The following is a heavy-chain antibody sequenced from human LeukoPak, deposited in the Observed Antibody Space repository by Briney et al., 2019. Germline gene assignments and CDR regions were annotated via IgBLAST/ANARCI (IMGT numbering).Heavy chain of an antibody. J-gene: IGHJ3*02. CDR1: GYTFTSYY. V-gene: IGHV1-46*01. Sequence: ASVRVSCKASGYTFTSYYIHWVRQAPGQGLEWMGIIYPSGGGTIYAQKFQGRVTMTRDTSISTAYMELSRLRSDDTAVYYCASGREYCSGGSCYSSDDAFDIWGQGTMVTVSS. D-gene: IGHD2-15*01. CDR2: IYPSGGGT. CDR3: ASGREYCSGGSCYSSDDAFDI.